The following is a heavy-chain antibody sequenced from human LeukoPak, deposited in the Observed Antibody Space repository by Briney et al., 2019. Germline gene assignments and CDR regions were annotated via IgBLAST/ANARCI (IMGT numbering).Heavy chain of an antibody. V-gene: IGHV3-11*01. Sequence: GGFLRLSCAAFGFTFTDYHMSWIRQAPGKGLECVSYISPGGGSKYFADSVKGRFTISRDNAKNSLYLQMNSLTAEDTAVYYCAGGRDTAVAGPGGYFDYWAQGTLVTVSS. CDR3: AGGRDTAVAGPGGYFDY. J-gene: IGHJ4*02. CDR2: ISPGGGSK. CDR1: GFTFTDYH. D-gene: IGHD6-19*01.